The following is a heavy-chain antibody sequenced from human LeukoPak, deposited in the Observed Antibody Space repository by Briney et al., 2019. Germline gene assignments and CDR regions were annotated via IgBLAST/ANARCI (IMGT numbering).Heavy chain of an antibody. D-gene: IGHD6-19*01. J-gene: IGHJ4*02. Sequence: GASVKVSCKASGYTFTSYAMNWVRQAPGQGLEWMGWINTNTGNPTYAQGFTGRFVFSLDTSVSTAYLQISSLKAEDTAVYYCARVGQWLVQRNPQISGYDYWGQGTLVTVSS. CDR3: ARVGQWLVQRNPQISGYDY. CDR2: INTNTGNP. CDR1: GYTFTSYA. V-gene: IGHV7-4-1*02.